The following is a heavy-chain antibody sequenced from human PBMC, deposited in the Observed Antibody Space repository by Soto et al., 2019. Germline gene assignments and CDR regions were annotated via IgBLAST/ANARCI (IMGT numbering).Heavy chain of an antibody. V-gene: IGHV3-23*01. J-gene: IGHJ5*02. Sequence: QSGGSLRLSCAASGFTFISYAMSWVRQAPGKGLEWVSAISGSGGSTYYADSVKGRFTISRDNSKNTLYLQMNSLRAEDTAVYYCAKDLSTAAAGTDWFDPWGQGTLVTVSS. CDR2: ISGSGGST. D-gene: IGHD6-13*01. CDR1: GFTFISYA. CDR3: AKDLSTAAAGTDWFDP.